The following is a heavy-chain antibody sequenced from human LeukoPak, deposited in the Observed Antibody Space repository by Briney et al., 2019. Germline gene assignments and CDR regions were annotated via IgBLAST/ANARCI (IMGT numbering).Heavy chain of an antibody. D-gene: IGHD6-13*01. J-gene: IGHJ4*02. V-gene: IGHV3-30*02. CDR2: IWYDGSNK. CDR1: GFTFSSYG. CDR3: AKDVGIAAAGSYFDY. Sequence: PGGSLRLSCAASGFTFSSYGMHWVRQAPGKGLEWVAVIWYDGSNKYYADSVKGRFTISRDNSKNTLYLQMNSLRAEDTAVYYCAKDVGIAAAGSYFDYWGQGTLVTVSS.